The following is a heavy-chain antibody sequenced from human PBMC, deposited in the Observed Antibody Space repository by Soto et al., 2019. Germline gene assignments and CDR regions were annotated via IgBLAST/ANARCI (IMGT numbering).Heavy chain of an antibody. CDR2: ISRDSKTI. D-gene: IGHD3-3*02. CDR1: GFGITPCS. J-gene: IGHJ4*02. V-gene: IGHV3-48*02. Sequence: GVLLTVARAACGFGITPCSMYQVRQAPGEGLEWILYISRDSKTIYYADSVKGRFTISRDDAKNSLYLQMNSLRDGDTAVYYCVRDLHFAFDYWGQGTLVTVSS. CDR3: VRDLHFAFDY.